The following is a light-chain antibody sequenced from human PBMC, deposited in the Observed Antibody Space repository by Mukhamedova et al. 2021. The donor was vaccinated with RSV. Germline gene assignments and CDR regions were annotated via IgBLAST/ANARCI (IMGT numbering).Light chain of an antibody. Sequence: SNNYLAWYQQKPGQGPRLLIYGASSRATDIPDRFSGSGSGTDFTLTISRLEPEDFAVYHCQQYGTSPLTFGGGTKVEIK. V-gene: IGKV3-20*01. CDR3: QQYGTSPLT. CDR2: GAS. J-gene: IGKJ4*01. CDR1: SNNY.